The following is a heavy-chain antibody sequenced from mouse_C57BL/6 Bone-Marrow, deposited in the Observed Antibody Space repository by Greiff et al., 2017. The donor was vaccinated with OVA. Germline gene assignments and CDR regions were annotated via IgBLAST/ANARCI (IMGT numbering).Heavy chain of an antibody. CDR1: GFTFSDYY. Sequence: EVQLVESGGGLVQPGGSLKLSCAASGFTFSDYYMYWVRQTPEKRLEWVAYISNGGGSTYYPDTVKGRFTISRDNAKNTRYLQMGRLKSEDTAVYYCASRDFDYWGQGTTLTVSS. J-gene: IGHJ2*01. V-gene: IGHV5-12*01. CDR3: ASRDFDY. CDR2: ISNGGGST.